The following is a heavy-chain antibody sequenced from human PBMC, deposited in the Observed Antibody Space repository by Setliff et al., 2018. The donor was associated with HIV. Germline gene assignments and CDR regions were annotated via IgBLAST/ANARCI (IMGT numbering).Heavy chain of an antibody. D-gene: IGHD6-13*01. CDR1: GYTFTDYY. Sequence: ASVKVSCKASGYTFTDYYIHWVRQAPGQGLEWMGWINPNYGITNYAQKFQGRVTMTRDISTSTAYMELRSLRSDDSAVYFCARVPVSSYYYYMDVWGKGTTVTVSS. V-gene: IGHV1-2*02. CDR2: INPNYGIT. CDR3: ARVPVSSYYYYMDV. J-gene: IGHJ6*03.